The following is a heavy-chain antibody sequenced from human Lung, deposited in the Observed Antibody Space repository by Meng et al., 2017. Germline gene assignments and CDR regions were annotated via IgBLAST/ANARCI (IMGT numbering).Heavy chain of an antibody. D-gene: IGHD1-7*01. V-gene: IGHV4-4*03. CDR2: ISHSGRP. Sequence: ASVTPHLSPLRTLPLASAVSGDSTTRTKWWMWLRQTPGKGLEWIGEISHSGRPVSRPSLRGRVSISLEKYNNEFSLKLTSVTAADTAVYYCARETLRELGLFHYWGQGILVTVSS. J-gene: IGHJ4*02. CDR1: GDSTTRTKW. CDR3: ARETLRELGLFHY.